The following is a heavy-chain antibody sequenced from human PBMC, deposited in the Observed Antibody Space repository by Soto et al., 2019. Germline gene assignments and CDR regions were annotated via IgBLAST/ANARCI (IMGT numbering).Heavy chain of an antibody. CDR2: ISVTGDT. V-gene: IGHV3-23*01. CDR1: GFTFSSYA. J-gene: IGHJ4*02. CDR3: AKSLSTATSFDY. Sequence: AVGSLRLSCAASGFTFSSYAMNWVRQAPGKGPEWVSHISVTGDTYYADSVKGRFTISRDNSKNTLFLQMNSLRAEDTAVYYCAKSLSTATSFDYWGQGTPVTVSS.